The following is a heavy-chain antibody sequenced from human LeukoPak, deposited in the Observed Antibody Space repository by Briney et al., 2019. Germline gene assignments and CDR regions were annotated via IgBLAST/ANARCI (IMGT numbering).Heavy chain of an antibody. CDR2: INPNSGGT. CDR1: GYTFTDYY. V-gene: IGHV1-2*02. CDR3: VRASYYYDSSGYPGYYFDY. J-gene: IGHJ4*02. D-gene: IGHD3-22*01. Sequence: ASVKVSCKASGYTFTDYYMHWVRQASGQGLEWMGWINPNSGGTNYAQKFQGRVTMTRDTSISTAYMELSRLRSDDTAVYYCVRASYYYDSSGYPGYYFDYWGQGTLVTVSS.